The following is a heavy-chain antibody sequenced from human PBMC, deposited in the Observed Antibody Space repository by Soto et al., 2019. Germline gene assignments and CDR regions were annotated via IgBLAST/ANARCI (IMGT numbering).Heavy chain of an antibody. J-gene: IGHJ6*02. CDR1: GGSFSGYY. Sequence: SETLSLTCAVYGGSFSGYYWSWIRQPPGKGLEWIGEINHSGSTNYNPSLKSRVTISVDTSKNQFSLKLSSVTAADTAVYYCARDTIFSWEYYYGMDVWGQGTTVTVSS. D-gene: IGHD3-3*01. CDR2: INHSGST. CDR3: ARDTIFSWEYYYGMDV. V-gene: IGHV4-34*01.